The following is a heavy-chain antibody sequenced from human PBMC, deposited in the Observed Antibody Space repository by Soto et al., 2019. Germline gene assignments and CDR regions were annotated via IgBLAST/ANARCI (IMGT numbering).Heavy chain of an antibody. J-gene: IGHJ4*02. CDR1: GYTFTSYD. D-gene: IGHD3-22*01. Sequence: ASVKVCCKGSGYTFTSYDINWVRQATGQGLEWMGWMNPNSGNTGYAQKFQGRVTMTRNTSISTAYMELSSLRSEDTAVYYCARYFYYYDSSGYYYYFDYWGQGTLVTVSS. CDR3: ARYFYYYDSSGYYYYFDY. V-gene: IGHV1-8*01. CDR2: MNPNSGNT.